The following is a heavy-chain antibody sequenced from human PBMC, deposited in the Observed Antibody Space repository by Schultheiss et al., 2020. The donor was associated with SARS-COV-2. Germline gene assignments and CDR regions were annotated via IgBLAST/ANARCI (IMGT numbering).Heavy chain of an antibody. CDR3: ARNVDY. J-gene: IGHJ4*02. CDR1: GGSFSGYY. CDR2: IYSSGST. V-gene: IGHV4-59*10. Sequence: SETLSLTCAVYGGSFSGYYWSCIRQPAGKGLEWIGHIYSSGSTNYNPSLKSRVTMSVDTSKNQFSLKLSSVTAADTAVYYCARNVDYWGQGTLVTVSS.